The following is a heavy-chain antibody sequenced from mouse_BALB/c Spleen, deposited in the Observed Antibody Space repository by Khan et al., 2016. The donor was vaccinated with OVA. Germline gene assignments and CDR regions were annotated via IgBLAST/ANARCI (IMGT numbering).Heavy chain of an antibody. CDR2: IRSAGKT. CDR1: GFPLTTYG. D-gene: IGHD2-14*01. V-gene: IGHV2-2*01. Sequence: QVQLKESGPGLVRPSQTLSITCTVSGFPLTTYGVHWVRQSPGKGLEWLGVIRSAGKTDYNAAFISRLSITKDNSKSQVFFKMNSLQADDTAMYYCARNSYMYDFTYWGQGTLVTVSA. CDR3: ARNSYMYDFTY. J-gene: IGHJ3*01.